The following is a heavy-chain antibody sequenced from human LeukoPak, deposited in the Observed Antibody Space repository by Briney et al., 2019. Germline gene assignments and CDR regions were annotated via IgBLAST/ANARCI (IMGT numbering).Heavy chain of an antibody. V-gene: IGHV3-30*03. CDR2: ISYDGSNK. CDR1: GFTFSSYG. CDR3: ALGGGSYYGY. J-gene: IGHJ4*02. Sequence: GGSLRLSCAASGFTFSSYGMHWVRQAPGKGLEWVAVISYDGSNKYYADSVKGRFTISRDNSKNTLYLQMNSLRAEDTAVYYCALGGGSYYGYWGQGTLVTVSS. D-gene: IGHD3-16*01.